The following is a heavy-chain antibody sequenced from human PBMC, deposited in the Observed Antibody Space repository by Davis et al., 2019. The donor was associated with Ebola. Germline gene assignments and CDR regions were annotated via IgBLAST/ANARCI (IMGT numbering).Heavy chain of an antibody. Sequence: PSETLSLTCTVSGGSISSSSYYWGWIRQPPGKGLEWIGSIYYSGSTYYNPSLKSRVTISVDTSKNQFSLKLSSVTAADTAVYYCARFYGSGSYSKEKQAFDIWGQGTMVTVSS. J-gene: IGHJ3*02. CDR3: ARFYGSGSYSKEKQAFDI. CDR1: GGSISSSSYY. D-gene: IGHD3-10*01. V-gene: IGHV4-39*07. CDR2: IYYSGST.